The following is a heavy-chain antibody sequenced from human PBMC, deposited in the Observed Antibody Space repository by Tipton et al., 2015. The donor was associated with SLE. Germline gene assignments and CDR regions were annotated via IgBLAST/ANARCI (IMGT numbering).Heavy chain of an antibody. J-gene: IGHJ2*01. Sequence: LRLPCTVSGDSISSSGHYWGWIRRPPGKGLESIGYIYYSRITYYNPSLKSRVTISVDTSKNQFSLKLSSVTAADTAVYYCARVVKDLGFDLWGRGTLVTVSS. CDR1: GDSISSSGHY. V-gene: IGHV4-39*07. D-gene: IGHD2-21*01. CDR3: ARVVKDLGFDL. CDR2: IYYSRIT.